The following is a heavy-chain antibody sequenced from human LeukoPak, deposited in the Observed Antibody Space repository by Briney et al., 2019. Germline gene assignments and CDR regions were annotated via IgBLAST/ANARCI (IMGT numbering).Heavy chain of an antibody. CDR2: ISTSSTYI. V-gene: IGHV3-21*01. CDR1: GFTFSTYT. CDR3: ARSAAVAGTDPFDY. D-gene: IGHD6-19*01. Sequence: GGSLRLSCAASGFTFSTYTMNWVRQAPGKGLEWVSSISTSSTYIYYADSVKGRFTISRDNAKNSLYLQMNSLRADDTAVYYCARSAAVAGTDPFDYWGQGTLVTVSS. J-gene: IGHJ4*02.